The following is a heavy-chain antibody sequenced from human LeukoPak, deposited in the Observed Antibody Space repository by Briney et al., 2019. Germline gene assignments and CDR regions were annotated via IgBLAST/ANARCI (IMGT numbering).Heavy chain of an antibody. CDR1: GFTFSSFW. CDR2: INQDGSER. V-gene: IGHV3-7*01. D-gene: IGHD3-10*01. J-gene: IGHJ4*02. Sequence: PGGSLRLSCAASGFTFSSFWMAWVRQVPGKGLEWVANINQDGSERHYVDSLKGRFTVSRDNAKNSLYLQMNTLGAEDTAVYYCARDRSTSGRQYWGQGTLVTVSS. CDR3: ARDRSTSGRQY.